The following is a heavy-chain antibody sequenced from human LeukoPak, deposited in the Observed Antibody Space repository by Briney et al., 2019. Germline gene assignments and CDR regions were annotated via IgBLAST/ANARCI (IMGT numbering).Heavy chain of an antibody. Sequence: SETLSLTCTVSGGSISSYYWSWIRQPPGKGLEWIGYIYYSGSTNYNPSLKSRVTISVDTSKNQFSLKLSSVTAADTAVYYCARYHYEYDAFDIWGQGTMVTVSS. V-gene: IGHV4-59*01. D-gene: IGHD3-22*01. CDR1: GGSISSYY. J-gene: IGHJ3*02. CDR2: IYYSGST. CDR3: ARYHYEYDAFDI.